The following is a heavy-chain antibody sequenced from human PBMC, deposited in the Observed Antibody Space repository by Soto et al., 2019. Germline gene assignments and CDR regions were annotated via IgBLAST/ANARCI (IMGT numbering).Heavy chain of an antibody. V-gene: IGHV1-18*01. CDR3: ERDREQWQATQLYQH. CDR2: ISPYNGNT. D-gene: IGHD6-19*01. J-gene: IGHJ1*01. CDR1: GYSFITYG. Sequence: QVQLVQSGAEVKKPGASVKVSCKASGYSFITYGITWVRQAPGQGLEWMGWISPYNGNTNYAQKLQGRVTMTRDTSTTTAYLELRSLTSDDTSLYYCERDREQWQATQLYQHWGQGNLVTVSS.